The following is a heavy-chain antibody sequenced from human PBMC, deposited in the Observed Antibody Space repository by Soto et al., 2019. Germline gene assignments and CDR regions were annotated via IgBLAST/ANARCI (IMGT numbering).Heavy chain of an antibody. CDR1: GFTFSSYS. CDR3: ASVRADYYDSSGPLGY. J-gene: IGHJ4*02. Sequence: GGSLRLSCAASGFTFSSYSMNWVRQAPGKGLEWVSSISSSSSYIYYADSVKGRFTISRDNSKNTLYLQMNSLRAEDTAVYYCASVRADYYDSSGPLGYWGQGTLVTVSS. V-gene: IGHV3-21*01. CDR2: ISSSSSYI. D-gene: IGHD3-22*01.